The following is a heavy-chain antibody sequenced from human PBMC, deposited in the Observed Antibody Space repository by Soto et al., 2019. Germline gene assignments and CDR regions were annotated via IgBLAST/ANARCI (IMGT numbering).Heavy chain of an antibody. CDR2: INKDGSEK. CDR1: GFTFRSGYTFSSFW. Sequence: VRLVESGGGWVQPGGSRNLPCAASGFTFRSGYTFSSFWMSWVRQPPGKGLEWVANINKDGSEKYYMDSVKGRFTISRDNAKNSLYLQMDSLRADDTAIYYCVIDRRVEPLFSYWGQGTLVTAPS. V-gene: IGHV3-7*03. D-gene: IGHD6-13*01. J-gene: IGHJ4*02. CDR3: VIDRRVEPLFSY.